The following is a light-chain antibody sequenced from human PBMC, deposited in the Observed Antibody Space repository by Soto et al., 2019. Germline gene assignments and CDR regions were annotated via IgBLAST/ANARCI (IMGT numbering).Light chain of an antibody. CDR1: QAMSTY. CDR3: QQLNGYQLA. J-gene: IGKJ4*01. CDR2: SAS. Sequence: DIQLTQSPSFLSAFVGDTVTITCRASQAMSTYLAWYQQKPGKVPKLLIRSASTLQSGVPPRFSGGGSGTEFTLTIITLQPDDSGIYYCQQLNGYQLAFGGGTNVEIK. V-gene: IGKV1-9*01.